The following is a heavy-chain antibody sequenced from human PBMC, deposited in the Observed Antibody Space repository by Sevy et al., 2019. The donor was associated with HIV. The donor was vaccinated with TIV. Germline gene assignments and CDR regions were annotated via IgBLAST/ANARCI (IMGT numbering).Heavy chain of an antibody. Sequence: GGSLRLSCAASGFTFDDYGMSWVRQAPGKGLEWVSGINWNGGSTGYADSVKGRFTISRDNAKNSLYLQMNSLRAEDTAVYYCAKDMVRGVMDFDYWGQGTLVTVSS. CDR1: GFTFDDYG. CDR2: INWNGGST. V-gene: IGHV3-20*04. D-gene: IGHD3-10*01. CDR3: AKDMVRGVMDFDY. J-gene: IGHJ4*02.